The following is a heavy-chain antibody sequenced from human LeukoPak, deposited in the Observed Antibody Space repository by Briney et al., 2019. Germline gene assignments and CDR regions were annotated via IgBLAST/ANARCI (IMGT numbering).Heavy chain of an antibody. Sequence: GGSLRLSCAASGFTFSDHFMDWVRQAPGKGLEWVSYISSSSSTIYYADSVKGRFTISRDNAKNSLYLQMNSLRAEDTAVYYCARWAYSSNLDYWGQGTLVTVSS. CDR2: ISSSSSTI. D-gene: IGHD6-13*01. CDR3: ARWAYSSNLDY. J-gene: IGHJ4*02. V-gene: IGHV3-48*04. CDR1: GFTFSDHF.